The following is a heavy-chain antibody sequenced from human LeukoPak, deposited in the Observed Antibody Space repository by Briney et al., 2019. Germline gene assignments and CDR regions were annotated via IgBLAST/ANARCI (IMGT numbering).Heavy chain of an antibody. CDR3: ARDLHDYGGNRGRLDAFDI. J-gene: IGHJ3*02. CDR2: ISYDGSNK. D-gene: IGHD4-23*01. Sequence: GGSLRLSCAASGFTFSSYAMHWVRQAPGKGLEWVAVISYDGSNKYYADSVKGRFTISRDNSKNTLYLQMNSLRAEDTAVYYCARDLHDYGGNRGRLDAFDIWGQGTMVTVSS. V-gene: IGHV3-30-3*01. CDR1: GFTFSSYA.